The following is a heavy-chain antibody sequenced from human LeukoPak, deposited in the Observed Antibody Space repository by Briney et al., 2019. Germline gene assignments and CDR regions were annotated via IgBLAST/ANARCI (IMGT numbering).Heavy chain of an antibody. J-gene: IGHJ5*02. CDR3: ARVVRGVISSWFDP. CDR1: GFTFTSDW. CDR2: IKQDGSEK. Sequence: GGSLRLSCAASGFTFTSDWMSWGRQAPGKGLEWVANIKQDGSEKYYVDSVKGRFTISRDNAKNSLYLQMNSLRAEDTAVYYCARVVRGVISSWFDPWGQGTLVTVSS. V-gene: IGHV3-7*03. D-gene: IGHD3-10*01.